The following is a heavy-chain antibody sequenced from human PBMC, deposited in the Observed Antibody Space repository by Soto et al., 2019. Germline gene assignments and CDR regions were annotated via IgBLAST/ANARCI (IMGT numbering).Heavy chain of an antibody. Sequence: ASVKVSCKASGYTLTELSMQWVRQARGKGLEWIGGFDPDDGETIYAQKFQGRVTMTKDTSTSTAYMELSSLRSEDTAVYYCAIDPGELTPFIAAHNYCFDPWGQGTLVTVSS. CDR1: GYTLTELS. CDR3: AIDPGELTPFIAAHNYCFDP. J-gene: IGHJ5*02. CDR2: FDPDDGET. V-gene: IGHV1-24*01. D-gene: IGHD6-6*01.